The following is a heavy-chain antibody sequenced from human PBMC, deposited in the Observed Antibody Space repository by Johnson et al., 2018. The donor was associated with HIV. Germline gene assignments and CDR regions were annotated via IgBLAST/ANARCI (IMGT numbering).Heavy chain of an antibody. D-gene: IGHD3-16*02. CDR2: IKTKTDGGTT. Sequence: VHLVESGGGLVQPGGSLRLSCAASGFTFSNVWMSWVRQVPGKGLEWVGHIKTKTDGGTTDYAAPVKGRFSMSRDDSKNTLFLQMSSLKTDDTAVYYCTTAIVIVAFDIWGQGTMVTVSS. CDR1: GFTFSNVW. CDR3: TTAIVIVAFDI. J-gene: IGHJ3*02. V-gene: IGHV3-15*01.